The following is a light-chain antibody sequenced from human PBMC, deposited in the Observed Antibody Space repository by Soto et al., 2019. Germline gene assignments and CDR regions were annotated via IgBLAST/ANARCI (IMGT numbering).Light chain of an antibody. CDR2: DAS. Sequence: DIQMTQSPSTLSASVGDRVTITCRASQSISNWLAWYQQKPGKAPKLLIYDASSLESGVPSRFSGGGFGTEFTLTISSLQPDDFATYYCQQYNSYSTFGQGTKVDTK. J-gene: IGKJ1*01. V-gene: IGKV1-5*01. CDR3: QQYNSYST. CDR1: QSISNW.